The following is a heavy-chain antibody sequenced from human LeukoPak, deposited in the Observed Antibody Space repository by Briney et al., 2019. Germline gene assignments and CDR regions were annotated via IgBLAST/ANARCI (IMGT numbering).Heavy chain of an antibody. CDR1: GGTFSSYA. CDR3: ARVMQWLAPGGDYYYYYMDV. CDR2: IIPIFGTA. J-gene: IGHJ6*03. D-gene: IGHD6-19*01. Sequence: SAKVSCKASGGTFSSYAISWVRQAPGQGLEWMGGIIPIFGTANYAQKFQGRVTITADKSTSTAYMELSSLRSEDTAVYYCARVMQWLAPGGDYYYYYMDVWGKGTTVTVSS. V-gene: IGHV1-69*06.